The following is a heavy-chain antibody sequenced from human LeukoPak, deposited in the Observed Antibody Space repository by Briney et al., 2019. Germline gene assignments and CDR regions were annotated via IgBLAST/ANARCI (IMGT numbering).Heavy chain of an antibody. Sequence: SETLSLTCTVSGGSISSYYWSWIRQPPGKGLEWIGYIYYSGSTNYNPSLKSRVTISVDTSKNQFSLKLSSVTAADTAVYYCARVEYNWFDPWGQGALVTVSS. V-gene: IGHV4-59*01. J-gene: IGHJ5*02. CDR2: IYYSGST. CDR3: ARVEYNWFDP. CDR1: GGSISSYY.